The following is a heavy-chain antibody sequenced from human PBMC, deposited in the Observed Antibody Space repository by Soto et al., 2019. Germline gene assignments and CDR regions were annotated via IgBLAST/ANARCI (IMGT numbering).Heavy chain of an antibody. D-gene: IGHD2-21*01. CDR1: GGSFSGYY. CDR3: ARREYRSWAYCGGDCYYFDY. Sequence: SETLSLTCAVYGGSFSGYYWSWIRQPPGKGLEWIGEINHSGSTNYNPSLKSRVTISVDKSKNQFSLKLSSVTAADTAVYYCARREYRSWAYCGGDCYYFDYWGQGTLVTVSS. J-gene: IGHJ4*02. CDR2: INHSGST. V-gene: IGHV4-34*01.